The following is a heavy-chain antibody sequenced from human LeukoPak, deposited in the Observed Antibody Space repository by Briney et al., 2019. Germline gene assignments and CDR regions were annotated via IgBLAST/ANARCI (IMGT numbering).Heavy chain of an antibody. V-gene: IGHV3-23*01. Sequence: GGSLRLSCAASGFTFSSYAMSWVRQAPGKGLEWVSAISGSGGSTYYADSVKGRFTISRDNAKNSLYLQMNSLRAEDTAVYYCAREAGTSYYYYYMDVWGKGTTVTVSS. J-gene: IGHJ6*03. D-gene: IGHD6-19*01. CDR2: ISGSGGST. CDR1: GFTFSSYA. CDR3: AREAGTSYYYYYMDV.